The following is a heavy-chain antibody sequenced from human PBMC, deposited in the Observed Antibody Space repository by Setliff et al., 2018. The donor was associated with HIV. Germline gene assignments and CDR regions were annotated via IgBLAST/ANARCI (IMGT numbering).Heavy chain of an antibody. J-gene: IGHJ4*02. CDR3: ARHLLRGYIYIVFDY. CDR2: IYHSGST. V-gene: IGHV4-39*01. CDR1: GGSINSTSYY. D-gene: IGHD5-18*01. Sequence: SETLSLTCTVSGGSINSTSYYWGWIRQPPGNGLEWIGSIYHSGSTYYNPSLNSRVTISVDTSKNHFSLKLRSVTAADTAVYYCARHLLRGYIYIVFDYWGQGTQVTVSS.